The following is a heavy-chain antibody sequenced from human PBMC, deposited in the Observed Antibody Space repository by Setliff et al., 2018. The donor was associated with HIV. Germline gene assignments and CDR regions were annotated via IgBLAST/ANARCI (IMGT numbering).Heavy chain of an antibody. CDR3: ARGLRFNDY. CDR2: IYYSGTP. CDR1: GDSIGSSNFY. V-gene: IGHV4-39*01. Sequence: SETLSLTCTVSGDSIGSSNFYWGWTRQFPGKGLEWIASIYYSGTPYYNPSLKSRVTISIDTSKNQFSLNLRSMAASDTAVYYCARGLRFNDYWGQGSLVTVSS. J-gene: IGHJ4*02. D-gene: IGHD3-10*01.